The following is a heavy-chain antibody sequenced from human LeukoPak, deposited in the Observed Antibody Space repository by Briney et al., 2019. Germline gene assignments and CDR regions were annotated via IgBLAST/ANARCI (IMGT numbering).Heavy chain of an antibody. CDR3: ARAGLTYYYDSSGYLSGLGY. CDR1: GGTFSSYA. Sequence: SVKVSCKASGGTFSSYAISWVRQAPGQGLEWMGRIIPILGIANYAQKFQGRVTITADKSTSTAYMELSSLRSEDTAVYYCARAGLTYYYDSSGYLSGLGYWGQGTLVTVSS. D-gene: IGHD3-22*01. J-gene: IGHJ4*02. V-gene: IGHV1-69*04. CDR2: IIPILGIA.